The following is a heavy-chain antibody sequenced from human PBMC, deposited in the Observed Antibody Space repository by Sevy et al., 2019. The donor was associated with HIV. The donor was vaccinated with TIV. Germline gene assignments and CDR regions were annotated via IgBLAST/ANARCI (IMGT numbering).Heavy chain of an antibody. CDR2: INPNSGGT. CDR1: GYTFTGYY. Sequence: ASVKVSCKASGYTFTGYYMHWVRQAPGQGLEWVGWINPNSGGTNYAQKFQGRVTMTRETSISTAYMELSRLRSDDTAVFYCARVLKYSYDSSGYYYFDYWGQGTLVTVSS. V-gene: IGHV1-2*02. CDR3: ARVLKYSYDSSGYYYFDY. J-gene: IGHJ4*02. D-gene: IGHD3-22*01.